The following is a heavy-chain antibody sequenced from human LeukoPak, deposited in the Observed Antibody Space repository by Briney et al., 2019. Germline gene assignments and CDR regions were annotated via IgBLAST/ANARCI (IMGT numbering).Heavy chain of an antibody. Sequence: SETLSLTCAVSGGSISSYYWSWIRQPPGKGLEWIGYIYYSGSTNYNPSLKSRVTISVDTSKNQFSLKLSSVTAADMAVYYCARSSTKMNWFDPWGQGTLVTVSS. V-gene: IGHV4-59*01. CDR2: IYYSGST. CDR3: ARSSTKMNWFDP. D-gene: IGHD2-2*01. CDR1: GGSISSYY. J-gene: IGHJ5*02.